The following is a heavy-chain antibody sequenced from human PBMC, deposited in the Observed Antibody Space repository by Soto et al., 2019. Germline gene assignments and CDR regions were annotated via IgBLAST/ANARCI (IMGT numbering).Heavy chain of an antibody. J-gene: IGHJ4*02. CDR1: GGSFSGYY. D-gene: IGHD2-2*01. Sequence: SETLSLTCAVYGGSFSGYYWSWIRQPPGKGLEWIGEINHSGSTNYNPSLKSRVTISVDTSKNQFSLKLSSVTAADTAVYYCARGRGYCSSTSCRTPHFDYWGQGTLVTVSS. CDR2: INHSGST. V-gene: IGHV4-34*01. CDR3: ARGRGYCSSTSCRTPHFDY.